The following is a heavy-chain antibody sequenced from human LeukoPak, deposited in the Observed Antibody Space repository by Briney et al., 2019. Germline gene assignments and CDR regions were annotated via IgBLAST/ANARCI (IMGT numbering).Heavy chain of an antibody. CDR3: ARRSGIAVAGAFDY. CDR1: EFTFSNYG. CDR2: ISTSGGST. J-gene: IGHJ4*02. V-gene: IGHV3-23*01. Sequence: GGSLRLSCAASEFTFSNYGMTWVRQAPGKGLEWVSSISTSGGSTYYADSVKGRFTISRDNSKNTLYLQMNSLRAEDTAVYYCARRSGIAVAGAFDYWGQGTLVTVSS. D-gene: IGHD6-19*01.